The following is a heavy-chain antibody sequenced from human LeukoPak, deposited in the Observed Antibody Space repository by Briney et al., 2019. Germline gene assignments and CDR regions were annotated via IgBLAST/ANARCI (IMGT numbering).Heavy chain of an antibody. J-gene: IGHJ4*02. V-gene: IGHV4-4*07. CDR3: STDFDY. CDR1: GDSLSSSY. CDR2: IYTSGYT. Sequence: SETLSLTCTVSGDSLSSSYWSWVRQPAGKGLEWIGRIYTSGYTNYNPSLKSRVTMSVDTSKNQFSLKLSSVTAADTAVYYCSTDFDYWGQGTLVTVSS.